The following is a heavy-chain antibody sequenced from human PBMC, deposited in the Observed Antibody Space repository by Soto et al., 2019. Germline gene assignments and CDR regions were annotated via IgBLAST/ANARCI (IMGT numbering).Heavy chain of an antibody. CDR1: GFTFSSYA. D-gene: IGHD5-12*01. CDR3: AKDLRPDIVATIWHY. J-gene: IGHJ4*02. V-gene: IGHV3-23*01. CDR2: ISGSGGST. Sequence: GSLRLSCAASGFTFSSYAMSWVRQAPGKGLEWVSAISGSGGSTYYADSVKGRFTISRDNSKNTLYLQMNSLRAEDTAVYYCAKDLRPDIVATIWHYWGQGTLVTVSS.